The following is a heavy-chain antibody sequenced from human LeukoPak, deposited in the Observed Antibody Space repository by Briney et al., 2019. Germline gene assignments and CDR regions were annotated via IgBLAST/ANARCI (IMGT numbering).Heavy chain of an antibody. Sequence: SETLSLTCAVYGGSFSGYYWSWIRQPPGKGLEWIGEINHSGSTNYNPSLKSRVTISVDTSKNQFSLKLSSVTAADTAVYYCARRSKKPRNDAFDIWGQGTMVTASS. J-gene: IGHJ3*02. CDR1: GGSFSGYY. V-gene: IGHV4-34*01. D-gene: IGHD2-2*01. CDR3: ARRSKKPRNDAFDI. CDR2: INHSGST.